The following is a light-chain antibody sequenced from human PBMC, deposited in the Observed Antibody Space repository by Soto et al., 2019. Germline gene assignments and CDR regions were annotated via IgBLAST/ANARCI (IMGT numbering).Light chain of an antibody. CDR1: QSISSY. Sequence: DIQMTQSPSSLSASVGDRVTLTCRASQSISSYLNWYQRKPGKAPKLLIYAASSLQSGVPSRFSGSGSWTHFTLTISSLQPEDFATHYGQQSYSTPLTFGGGTKVEIK. CDR3: QQSYSTPLT. V-gene: IGKV1-39*01. J-gene: IGKJ4*01. CDR2: AAS.